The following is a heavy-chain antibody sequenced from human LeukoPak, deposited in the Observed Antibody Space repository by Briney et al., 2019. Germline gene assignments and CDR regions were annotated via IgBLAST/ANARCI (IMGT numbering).Heavy chain of an antibody. CDR2: ISTSSSYI. CDR1: GFTFSSHS. J-gene: IGHJ4*02. Sequence: GGCLTLSCAASGFTFSSHSMAWVCHGPGKGLEWVSSISTSSSYIYYTDSVKGRFTISRHNAKNSLYLQLNSLRAEDTAVYYCARGWGDTYSSSWYYFDSWGQGTLVTVSS. D-gene: IGHD6-13*01. V-gene: IGHV3-21*01. CDR3: ARGWGDTYSSSWYYFDS.